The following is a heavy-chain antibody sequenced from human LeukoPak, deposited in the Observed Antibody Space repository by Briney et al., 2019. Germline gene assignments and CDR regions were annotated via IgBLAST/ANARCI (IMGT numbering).Heavy chain of an antibody. Sequence: GASVKVSCKASGYTFTGYYMHWVRQAPGQGLEWMGWINPNSGGTNYAQKLQGRVTMTTDTSTSTAYMELRSLRSDDTAVYYCARDQSRIFGVVIIGTLDPWGQGTLVTVSS. J-gene: IGHJ5*02. CDR3: ARDQSRIFGVVIIGTLDP. V-gene: IGHV1-2*02. D-gene: IGHD3-3*01. CDR2: INPNSGGT. CDR1: GYTFTGYY.